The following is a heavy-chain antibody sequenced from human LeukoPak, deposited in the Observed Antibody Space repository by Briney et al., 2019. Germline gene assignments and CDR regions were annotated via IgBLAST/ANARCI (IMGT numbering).Heavy chain of an antibody. CDR2: ISGSGGST. D-gene: IGHD4-17*01. J-gene: IGHJ4*02. CDR1: GFTFSSYA. Sequence: GGSLRLSCAASGFTFSSYAMSWVRQAPGKGLEWVSAISGSGGSTYYADSVKGRLTISRDNSKNTLYLQMNSLRAEDTAVYYCAKDRLYGDYGGYWGQGTLVTVSS. V-gene: IGHV3-23*01. CDR3: AKDRLYGDYGGY.